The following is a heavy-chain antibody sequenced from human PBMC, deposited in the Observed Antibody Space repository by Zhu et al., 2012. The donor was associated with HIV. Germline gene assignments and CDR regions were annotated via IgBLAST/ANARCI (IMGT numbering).Heavy chain of an antibody. Sequence: QVQLQESGPGLVKPSETLSLTCTVSGYSISSGYYWGWIRQPPGRGVEWIGSIYHSGSTYYNPSLKSRVTISVDTSKNQFSLKLSSVTAADTAVYYCARFIAVAGTVDYWGQGTLVTVSS. CDR2: IYHSGST. V-gene: IGHV4-38-2*02. J-gene: IGHJ4*02. D-gene: IGHD6-19*01. CDR1: GYSISSGYY. CDR3: ARFIAVAGTVDY.